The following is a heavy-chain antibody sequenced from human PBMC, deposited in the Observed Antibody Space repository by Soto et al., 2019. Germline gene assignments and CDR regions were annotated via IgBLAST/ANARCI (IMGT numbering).Heavy chain of an antibody. CDR1: GFTFSNYA. J-gene: IGHJ4*02. Sequence: EVQLLESGGDLVQPGGSLRLSCAASGFTFSNYAMSWVRQAPGKGLEWVSAITGSSRNTYYADSVKGRFTISRDNSKNTLYLQINSLRAEDTAVYYCASAATVATFWGDRGFAYWCQGARVTVSS. D-gene: IGHD2-15*01. V-gene: IGHV3-23*01. CDR2: ITGSSRNT. CDR3: ASAATVATFWGDRGFAY.